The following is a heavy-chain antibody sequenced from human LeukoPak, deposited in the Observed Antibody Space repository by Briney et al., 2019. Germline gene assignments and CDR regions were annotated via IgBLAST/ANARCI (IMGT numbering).Heavy chain of an antibody. V-gene: IGHV3-74*01. J-gene: IGHJ5*02. CDR1: GFTFSTYN. D-gene: IGHD3-22*01. CDR3: ARDLGQYYDTSDNWFDP. Sequence: GGSLRLSCAASGFTFSTYNMNWVRQAPGKGLVWVSRINSDGINTSYADSVKGRFTIPRDNAKNTLNLQMNSLRAEDTAVYYCARDLGQYYDTSDNWFDPWGQGTLVTVSS. CDR2: INSDGINT.